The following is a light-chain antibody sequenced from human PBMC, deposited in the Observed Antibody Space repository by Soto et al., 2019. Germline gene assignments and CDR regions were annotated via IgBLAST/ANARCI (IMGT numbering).Light chain of an antibody. J-gene: IGKJ1*01. CDR1: QSVSSSY. CDR2: GAS. V-gene: IGKV3-20*01. Sequence: EILLPPPPATLSLSPGAAPTISSRRSQSVSSSYLVWHQQKPGQAPRLLIYGASTRATDMPGTFSGRGSGTEFTLTISSLRPEDFAVYYCQQYRSWPRTFGQGTKVDI. CDR3: QQYRSWPRT.